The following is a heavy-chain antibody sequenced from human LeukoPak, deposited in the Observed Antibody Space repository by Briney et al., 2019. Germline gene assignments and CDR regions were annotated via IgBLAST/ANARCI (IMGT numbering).Heavy chain of an antibody. D-gene: IGHD6-19*01. J-gene: IGHJ6*02. CDR3: ARDPRYSSGWDGTLWYGMDV. CDR2: IYYSGST. V-gene: IGHV4-39*07. CDR1: GGSISSGSYY. Sequence: SETLSLTCTVSGGSISSGSYYWGWIRQPPGKGLEWIGSIYYSGSTYYNPSLKSRVTISVDTSKNQFSLKLSSVTAADTAVYYCARDPRYSSGWDGTLWYGMDVWGQGTTVTVSS.